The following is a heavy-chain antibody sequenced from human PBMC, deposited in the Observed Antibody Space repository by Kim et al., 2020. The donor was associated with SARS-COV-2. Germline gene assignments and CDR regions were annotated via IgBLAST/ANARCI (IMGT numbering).Heavy chain of an antibody. CDR2: IIPIFGTA. Sequence: SVKVSCKASGGTFSSYAISWVRQAPRQGLEWMGGIIPIFGTANYAQKFQGRVTITADESTSTAYMELSSLRSEDTAVYYCARDLYSGSYFDYWGQGTLVTVSS. CDR3: ARDLYSGSYFDY. J-gene: IGHJ4*02. V-gene: IGHV1-69*13. CDR1: GGTFSSYA. D-gene: IGHD1-26*01.